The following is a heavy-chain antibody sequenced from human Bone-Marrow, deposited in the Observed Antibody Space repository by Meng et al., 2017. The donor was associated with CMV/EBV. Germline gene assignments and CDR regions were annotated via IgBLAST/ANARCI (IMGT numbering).Heavy chain of an antibody. V-gene: IGHV4-39*01. CDR2: IYYSGST. J-gene: IGHJ4*02. D-gene: IGHD6-6*01. CDR1: GGSISSSSYY. Sequence: SETLSLTCTVSGGSISSSSYYWGWIRQPPGKGLEWIGSIYYSGSTYYNPSLKSRVTISVDTSKNQFSLKLSSVTAADTAVYYCARLPYSSSSYIDYWGQGTRVTVSS. CDR3: ARLPYSSSSYIDY.